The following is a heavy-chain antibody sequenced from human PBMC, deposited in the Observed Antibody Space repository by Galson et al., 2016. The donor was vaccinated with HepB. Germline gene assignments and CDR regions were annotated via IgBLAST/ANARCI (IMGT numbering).Heavy chain of an antibody. CDR2: ITRSCDAT. CDR1: GFSFSNSG. CDR3: GKQGGFDY. Sequence: SLRLSCAASGFSFSNSGMSWVRQAPGRGLEWVSGITRSCDATHYADFVKGRFTISRDNSKNTLYLYMNNLTAGDTAIYYCGKQGGFDYWGQGALVTVSS. V-gene: IGHV3-23*01. D-gene: IGHD3-16*01. J-gene: IGHJ4*02.